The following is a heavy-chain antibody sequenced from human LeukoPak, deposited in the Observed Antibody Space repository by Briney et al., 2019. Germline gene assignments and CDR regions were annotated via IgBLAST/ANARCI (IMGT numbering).Heavy chain of an antibody. Sequence: SETLSLTCAVSVGCISGHWWSWIRQPVGKGLEWIGRIYASGRTNYNPSLKSRVTISVDTSKNQFSLKLSSVTAADTAVYYCARWGYGYNWFDPWGQGTLVTVSS. J-gene: IGHJ5*02. CDR3: ARWGYGYNWFDP. D-gene: IGHD5-18*01. CDR1: VGCISGHW. CDR2: IYASGRT. V-gene: IGHV4-4*07.